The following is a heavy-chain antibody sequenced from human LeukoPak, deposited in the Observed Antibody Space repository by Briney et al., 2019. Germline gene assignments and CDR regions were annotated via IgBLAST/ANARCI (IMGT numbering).Heavy chain of an antibody. CDR2: IIPIFGTA. CDR1: GYTFTDYY. D-gene: IGHD2-2*01. Sequence: SVKVSCKASGYTFTDYYIHWVRQAPGQGLEWMGGIIPIFGTANYAQKFQGRVTITADESTSTAYMELSSLRSEDTAVYYCARYQLLPSATPYYYYYGMDVWGKGTTVTVSS. V-gene: IGHV1-69*13. CDR3: ARYQLLPSATPYYYYYGMDV. J-gene: IGHJ6*04.